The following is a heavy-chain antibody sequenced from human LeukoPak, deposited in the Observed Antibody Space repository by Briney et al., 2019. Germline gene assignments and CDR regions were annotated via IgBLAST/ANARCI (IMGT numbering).Heavy chain of an antibody. CDR1: GDSISSSSYY. CDR3: AREFTF. CDR2: VYTSGTT. V-gene: IGHV4-61*02. Sequence: SETLSLTCSVSGDSISSSSYYWSWIRQPAGKGLEWIGRVYTSGTTNYNPSLKSRVTISLDTSKSQFSLKLSSVTAADTAVYYCAREFTFWGQGTLVTVSS. J-gene: IGHJ4*02.